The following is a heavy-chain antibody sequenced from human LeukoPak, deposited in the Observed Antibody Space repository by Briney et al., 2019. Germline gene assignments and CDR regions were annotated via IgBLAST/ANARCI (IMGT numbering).Heavy chain of an antibody. CDR2: IYSGGST. CDR3: TKGLLS. J-gene: IGHJ5*02. Sequence: PGGSLRLSCAASEFSVGSNYMTWVRQAPGKGLEWVSLIYSGGSTYYADSVQGRCTISRDNSKNTLSLQLNSLRADDTAVFYCTKGLLSWGQGTLLTVAA. CDR1: EFSVGSNY. V-gene: IGHV3-66*02.